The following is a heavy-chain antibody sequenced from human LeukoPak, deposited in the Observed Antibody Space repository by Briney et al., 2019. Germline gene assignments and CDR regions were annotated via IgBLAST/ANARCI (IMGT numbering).Heavy chain of an antibody. CDR2: IYSGGST. J-gene: IGHJ4*02. V-gene: IGHV3-53*01. Sequence: PGGSLRLSCAASGFTFSSYWMRWVRQAPGKGLVWVSVIYSGGSTYYADSVKGRFTISRDNSKNTLYLQMNSLRAEDTAVYYCARGGQRTAAAGTLDYWGQGTLVTVSS. CDR1: GFTFSSYW. D-gene: IGHD6-13*01. CDR3: ARGGQRTAAAGTLDY.